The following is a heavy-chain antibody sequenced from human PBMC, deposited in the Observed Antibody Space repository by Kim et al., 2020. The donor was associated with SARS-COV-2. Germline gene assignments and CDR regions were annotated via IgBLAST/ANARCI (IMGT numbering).Heavy chain of an antibody. J-gene: IGHJ3*01. CDR1: GFTFNNYA. CDR2: ISYDGSIK. Sequence: GGSLRLSCGASGFTFNNYAMHWVRQPPGKGLEWVAVISYDGSIKYYADSLKGQFTVSRDSSHNTLYLQMRSLRPEDRALYYCAKSSDFFWFKKGLNAFD. D-gene: IGHD2-21*02. CDR3: AKSSDFFWFKKGLNAFD. V-gene: IGHV3-30*18.